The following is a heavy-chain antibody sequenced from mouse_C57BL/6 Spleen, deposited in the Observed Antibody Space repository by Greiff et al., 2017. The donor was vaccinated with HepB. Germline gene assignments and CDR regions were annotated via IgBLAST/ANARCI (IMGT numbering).Heavy chain of an antibody. D-gene: IGHD3-2*02. V-gene: IGHV3-6*01. J-gene: IGHJ3*01. CDR3: ASPPLDSSGHAWFAY. Sequence: ESGPGLVKPSQSLSLTCSVTGYSITSGYYWNWIRQFPGNKLEWMGYISYDGSNNYNPSLKNRISITRDTSKNQFFLKLNSVTTEDTATYYCASPPLDSSGHAWFAYWGQGTLVTVSA. CDR1: GYSITSGYY. CDR2: ISYDGSN.